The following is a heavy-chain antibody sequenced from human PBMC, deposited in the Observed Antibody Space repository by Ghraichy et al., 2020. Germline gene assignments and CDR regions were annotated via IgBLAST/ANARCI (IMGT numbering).Heavy chain of an antibody. D-gene: IGHD3-3*01. CDR2: IYWNDDK. J-gene: IGHJ2*01. Sequence: SGPTLVKPTQTLTLTCTFSGFSLSTSGVGVGWIRQPPGKALEWLALIYWNDDKRYSPSLKSRLTITKDTSKNQVVLTMTNMDPVDTATYYCAHTIAITIFGVVNWYFDLWGRGTLVTVSS. CDR1: GFSLSTSGVG. V-gene: IGHV2-5*01. CDR3: AHTIAITIFGVVNWYFDL.